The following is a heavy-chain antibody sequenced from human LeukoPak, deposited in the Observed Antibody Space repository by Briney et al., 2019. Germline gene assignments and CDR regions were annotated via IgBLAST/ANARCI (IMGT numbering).Heavy chain of an antibody. D-gene: IGHD1-26*01. CDR1: GFTFDDYA. J-gene: IGHJ4*02. CDR2: ISWNSGSI. Sequence: GGSLRLSCAASGFTFDDYAMHWVRQAPGKGLEWVSGISWNSGSIGYADSVKGRFTISRDNAKKSLYLQMNSLRTEDTAVYYCARGLGAPDYWGQGALVTVSS. V-gene: IGHV3-9*01. CDR3: ARGLGAPDY.